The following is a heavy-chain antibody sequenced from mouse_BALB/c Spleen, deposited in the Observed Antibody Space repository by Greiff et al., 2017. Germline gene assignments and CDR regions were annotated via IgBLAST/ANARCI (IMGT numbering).Heavy chain of an antibody. CDR1: GYSITSGYY. D-gene: IGHD4-1*01. CDR2: ISYDGSN. V-gene: IGHV3-6*02. J-gene: IGHJ2*01. CDR3: ARGLPGGPYYFDY. Sequence: ESGPGLVKPSQSLSLTCSVTGYSITSGYYWNWIRQFPGNKLEWMGYISYDGSNNYNPSLKNRISITRDTSKNQFFLKLNSVTTEDTATYYGARGLPGGPYYFDYWGQGTTLTVSS.